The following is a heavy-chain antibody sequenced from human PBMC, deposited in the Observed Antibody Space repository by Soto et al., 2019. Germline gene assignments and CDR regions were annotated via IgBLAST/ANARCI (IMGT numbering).Heavy chain of an antibody. CDR2: ISYDGTNE. V-gene: IGHV3-30*18. CDR3: AKVLVPAARDSYYYGLDV. Sequence: GGSLRLSCAVSGFTFTDYGMYWVRQAPGKGLEWVAVISYDGTNEYYVDSVKGRFNISRDNSKNTLSLHMSSLTAEDTAVYYCAKVLVPAARDSYYYGLDVWGQGTTVTVSS. CDR1: GFTFTDYG. J-gene: IGHJ6*02. D-gene: IGHD2-2*01.